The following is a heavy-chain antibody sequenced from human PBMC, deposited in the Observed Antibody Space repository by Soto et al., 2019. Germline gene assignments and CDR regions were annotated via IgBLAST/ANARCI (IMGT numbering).Heavy chain of an antibody. V-gene: IGHV3-74*01. CDR3: ARDWAYYDFWSGYQPTNWFDP. Sequence: GGSLRLSCAASGFTFSSYWMHWVRQAPGKGLVWDSRINSDGSSTSYADSVKGRFTISRDNAKNTLYLQMNSLRAEDTAVYYCARDWAYYDFWSGYQPTNWFDPWGQGTLVTVSS. CDR2: INSDGSST. J-gene: IGHJ5*02. D-gene: IGHD3-3*01. CDR1: GFTFSSYW.